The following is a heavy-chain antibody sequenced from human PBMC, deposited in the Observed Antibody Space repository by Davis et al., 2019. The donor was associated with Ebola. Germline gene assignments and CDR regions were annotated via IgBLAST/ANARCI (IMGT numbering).Heavy chain of an antibody. J-gene: IGHJ6*02. D-gene: IGHD1-26*01. Sequence: HSQTLSLTCSISGDSVSSSSGAWNCIRQSPSRGLEWLGRTYYGSKWNNDYAVSVKSRIIINPDTSKNQFSLQLNSVTPEDTAVYYCARGWGRRGLGVWGQGTTVTVSS. CDR2: TYYGSKWNN. CDR1: GDSVSSSSGA. CDR3: ARGWGRRGLGV. V-gene: IGHV6-1*01.